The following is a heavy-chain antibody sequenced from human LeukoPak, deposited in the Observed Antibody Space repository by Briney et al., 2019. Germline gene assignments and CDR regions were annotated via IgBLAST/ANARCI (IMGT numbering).Heavy chain of an antibody. V-gene: IGHV3-33*01. CDR1: GFTFSTYD. J-gene: IGHJ1*01. Sequence: PGGSLRLSCAASGFTFSTYDMHWVRQAPGKGLEWVAIIWYDGSDKYYADSVKGRFTISRDNSKNTLYLQMNSLRAEDTAVYYCAREGFVVAAAGHVGYFQHWGQGTLVTVSS. CDR2: IWYDGSDK. CDR3: AREGFVVAAAGHVGYFQH. D-gene: IGHD6-13*01.